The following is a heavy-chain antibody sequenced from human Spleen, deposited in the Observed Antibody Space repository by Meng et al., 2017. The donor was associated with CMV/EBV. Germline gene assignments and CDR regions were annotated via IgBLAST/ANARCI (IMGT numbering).Heavy chain of an antibody. CDR2: INEDGTEK. Sequence: GGSLRLSCAASGFTIGNYWMTWVRQAPGKGLEWLANINEDGTEKNYVDSVKGRFTISRDNAKNSLYLHMNSLRAEDTAVYFCTKLFDYWGQGVLVTVSS. CDR1: GFTIGNYW. CDR3: TKLFDY. V-gene: IGHV3-7*01. J-gene: IGHJ4*02.